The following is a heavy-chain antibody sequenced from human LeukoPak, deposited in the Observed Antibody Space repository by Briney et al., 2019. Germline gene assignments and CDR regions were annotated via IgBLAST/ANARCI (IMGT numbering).Heavy chain of an antibody. D-gene: IGHD2-2*01. CDR1: GSISSYY. CDR3: ARQKCTSTSCLTKNAFDI. J-gene: IGHJ3*02. CDR2: IYTSGST. V-gene: IGHV4-4*09. Sequence: PSETLSLTCTVSGSISSYYWSWIRQPPGKGLEWIGYIYTSGSTNYYPSLKSRVTISVDTSKNQFSLDLSSVTAADTAVYYCARQKCTSTSCLTKNAFDIWGQGTMVTVSS.